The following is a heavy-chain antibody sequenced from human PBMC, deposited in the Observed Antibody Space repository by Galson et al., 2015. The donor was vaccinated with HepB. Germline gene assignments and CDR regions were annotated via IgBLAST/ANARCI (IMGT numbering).Heavy chain of an antibody. Sequence: SVKVSCKASGYTFNDYDVNWVRQATGQGLEWMGWMNPNSGNTKYARRFQGGVTMTWNISISTAYMELTSLKSEDTAVYYCARGLGDLLDFWGQGTLVSISS. D-gene: IGHD3-10*01. CDR2: MNPNSGNT. CDR1: GYTFNDYD. V-gene: IGHV1-8*02. J-gene: IGHJ4*02. CDR3: ARGLGDLLDF.